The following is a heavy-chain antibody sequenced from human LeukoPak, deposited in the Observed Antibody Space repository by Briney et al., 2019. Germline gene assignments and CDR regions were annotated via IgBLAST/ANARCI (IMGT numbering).Heavy chain of an antibody. CDR3: ARVNRYNWFDP. D-gene: IGHD3-22*01. J-gene: IGHJ5*02. V-gene: IGHV3-23*01. Sequence: GGSLTLSCAASGFTFSSYAMSWVRQAPGKGLEWVSAISGSGGSTYYADSVKGRFTISRDNSKNTLYLQMNSLRAEDTAVYYCARVNRYNWFDPWGQGTLVTVSS. CDR1: GFTFSSYA. CDR2: ISGSGGST.